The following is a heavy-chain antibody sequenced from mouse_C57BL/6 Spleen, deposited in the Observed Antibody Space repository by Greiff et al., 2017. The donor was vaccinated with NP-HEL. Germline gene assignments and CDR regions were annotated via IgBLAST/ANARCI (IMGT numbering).Heavy chain of an antibody. CDR3: AREIYDGYYSYAMDY. CDR2: IYPGSGST. CDR1: GYTFTSYW. D-gene: IGHD2-3*01. J-gene: IGHJ4*01. V-gene: IGHV1-55*01. Sequence: QVQLQQPGAELVKPGASVKMSCKASGYTFTSYWITWVKQRPGQGLEWIGDIYPGSGSTNYNEKFKSKATLTVDTSSSTAYMQLSSLTSEDSAVYYCAREIYDGYYSYAMDYWGQGTSVTVSS.